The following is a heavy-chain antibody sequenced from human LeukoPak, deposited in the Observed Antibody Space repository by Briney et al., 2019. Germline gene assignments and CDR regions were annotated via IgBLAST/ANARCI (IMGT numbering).Heavy chain of an antibody. D-gene: IGHD6-13*01. CDR3: ARGIADPYSFDS. CDR2: IYYSGTT. J-gene: IGHJ4*02. Sequence: SETLSLTCTVSGGSISGTYYYWGWIRQSPGKGLEWIGSIYYSGTTYYNPSLKSRVTMSVDKSKNQFSLNLSSVTAADTAVYYCARGIADPYSFDSWGQGTLVTVSS. CDR1: GGSISGTYYY. V-gene: IGHV4-39*07.